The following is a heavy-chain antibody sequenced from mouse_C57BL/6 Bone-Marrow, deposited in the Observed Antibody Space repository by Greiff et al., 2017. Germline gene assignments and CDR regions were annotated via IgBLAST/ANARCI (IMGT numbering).Heavy chain of an antibody. J-gene: IGHJ3*01. CDR1: GFTFSDYG. Sequence: EVMLVESGGGLVKPGGSLKLSCAASGFTFSDYGMHWVRQAPEKGLEWVAYISSGSSTIYYADTVKGRFTISRDNAKNTLFLQMTSLRSEDTAMYYCARPAQAYSFAYWGQGTLVTVSA. CDR3: ARPAQAYSFAY. D-gene: IGHD3-2*02. CDR2: ISSGSSTI. V-gene: IGHV5-17*01.